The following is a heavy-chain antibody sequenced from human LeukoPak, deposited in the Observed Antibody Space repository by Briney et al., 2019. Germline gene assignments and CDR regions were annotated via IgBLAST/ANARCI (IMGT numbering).Heavy chain of an antibody. V-gene: IGHV1-2*02. J-gene: IGHJ4*02. D-gene: IGHD6-19*01. CDR1: GYTFTGYY. Sequence: ASVKVSCKASGYTFTGYYMHWVRQAPGQGLEWMGWINPNSGGTNYAQKFQGRVTMTRDTSISTAYMELSRLRSDDTAVYYCVREIAVAGQSDLFDYWGQGTLVTVSS. CDR3: VREIAVAGQSDLFDY. CDR2: INPNSGGT.